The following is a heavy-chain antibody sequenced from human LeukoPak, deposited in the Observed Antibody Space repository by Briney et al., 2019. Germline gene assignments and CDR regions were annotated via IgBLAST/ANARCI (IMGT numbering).Heavy chain of an antibody. J-gene: IGHJ4*02. CDR1: SGSISTSNW. CDR3: ERHGVTYFDY. Sequence: SETLSLTCAVSSGSISTSNWWSWVRQPPGKGLEWIAEIHHSGSTNYNPSLKSRVTISVDKSKNQFSLKLNSVTAADTAVYYCERHGVTYFDYWGQGTLVTVSS. D-gene: IGHD4-11*01. V-gene: IGHV4-4*02. CDR2: IHHSGST.